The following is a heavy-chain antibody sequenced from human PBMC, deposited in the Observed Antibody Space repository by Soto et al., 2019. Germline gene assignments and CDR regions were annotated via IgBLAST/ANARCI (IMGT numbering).Heavy chain of an antibody. D-gene: IGHD1-1*01. CDR2: VSGYNAEI. CDR1: GYTFGSYG. Sequence: GASVKVSCKASGYTFGSYGISWVRQAPGQGLEWMGWVSGYNAEIKYAERFQGRATMTTDTSTNTAYLELRSLRSDDTALYFCARDATGTVWFDPWGQGTLVTVSS. CDR3: ARDATGTVWFDP. V-gene: IGHV1-18*01. J-gene: IGHJ5*02.